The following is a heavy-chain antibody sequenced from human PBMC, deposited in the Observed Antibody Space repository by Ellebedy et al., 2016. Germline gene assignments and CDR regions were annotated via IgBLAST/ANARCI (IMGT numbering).Heavy chain of an antibody. CDR1: GVSIFTYY. CDR3: ASDTSDAFNR. Sequence: SETLSLTCSVSGVSIFTYYWGWIRQAPGKGLEWIGFIDYSGSAIYNPSLKSRVSISAETSKNQFSLMLTSVTAADTALYYCASDTSDAFNRWGRGTMVTVSS. CDR2: IDYSGSA. V-gene: IGHV4-59*01. J-gene: IGHJ3*01.